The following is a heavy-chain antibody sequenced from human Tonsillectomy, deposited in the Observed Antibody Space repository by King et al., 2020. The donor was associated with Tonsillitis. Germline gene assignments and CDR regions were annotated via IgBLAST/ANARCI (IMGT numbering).Heavy chain of an antibody. Sequence: VQLVESGGGLVKPGWSLRLSCAASGFIFSDYYMSWIRQAPGKGLEWVSYITNSGTSMYYADSVKGRFTISRDNGKNSLFLQMNSLRPEDTAVYYCARQNRRSGGDLDYWGQGTLVTVSS. V-gene: IGHV3-11*01. CDR1: GFIFSDYY. J-gene: IGHJ4*02. CDR3: ARQNRRSGGDLDY. D-gene: IGHD2-21*02. CDR2: ITNSGTSM.